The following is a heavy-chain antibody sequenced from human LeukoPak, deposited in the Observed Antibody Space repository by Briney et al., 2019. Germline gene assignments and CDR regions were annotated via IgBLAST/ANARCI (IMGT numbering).Heavy chain of an antibody. CDR3: ARLLVYNSGGEAFDH. Sequence: GGSLRLSCAASAFTFSSYGMHWVRQAPGKGLAWVAFIRYDGSNKYYADSAKGRFTISRDNSKNTLYLQMNSLRAEDTAVYYCARLLVYNSGGEAFDHWGQGTLVTVSS. CDR1: AFTFSSYG. D-gene: IGHD1-1*01. J-gene: IGHJ4*02. V-gene: IGHV3-30*02. CDR2: IRYDGSNK.